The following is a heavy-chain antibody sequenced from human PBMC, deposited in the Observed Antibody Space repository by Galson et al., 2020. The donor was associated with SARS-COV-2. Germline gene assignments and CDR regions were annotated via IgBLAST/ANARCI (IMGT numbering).Heavy chain of an antibody. Sequence: SESLYLPCTASGGSISSSTYYWDWSRQPPGKGLEWIASIYYSGSGSSYYNPSLKSRVHISVDTSKNQFSLKLNSVTAADTAVYYCARAGYCSGGSCYLGYYYMDVWGKGTTVTVSS. CDR2: IYYSGSGSS. D-gene: IGHD2-15*01. CDR3: ARAGYCSGGSCYLGYYYMDV. CDR1: GGSISSSTYY. V-gene: IGHV4-39*07. J-gene: IGHJ6*03.